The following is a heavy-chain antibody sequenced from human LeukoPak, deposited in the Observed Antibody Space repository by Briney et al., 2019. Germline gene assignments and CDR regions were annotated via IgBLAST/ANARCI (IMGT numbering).Heavy chain of an antibody. J-gene: IGHJ4*02. CDR1: GFTFKLYW. Sequence: GGSLRLSCAASGFTFKLYWMHWVRQVPGKGLEWVSVIYSGGDTYYADSEKGRFTISRDNSKNMIYLEMSSLKAEDTAVYYCAKERSLEIAVAGTIFDYWGQGTLVTVSS. CDR2: IYSGGDT. CDR3: AKERSLEIAVAGTIFDY. V-gene: IGHV3-66*01. D-gene: IGHD6-19*01.